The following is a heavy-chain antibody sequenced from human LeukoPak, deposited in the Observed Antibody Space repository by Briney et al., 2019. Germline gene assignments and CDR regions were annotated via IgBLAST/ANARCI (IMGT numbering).Heavy chain of an antibody. CDR1: GFTFSRNG. J-gene: IGHJ4*02. D-gene: IGHD3-10*01. V-gene: IGHV3-30*02. CDR3: ARETDNTHLNYYGSGSYSH. Sequence: GGSLRLSCAASGFTFSRNGIHWVRQAPGKGLEWVAFIQYDGSGKYYADSVKGRFTISRDNSKNTLYLQMNSLRAEDTAVYYCARETDNTHLNYYGSGSYSHWGQGTLVTVSS. CDR2: IQYDGSGK.